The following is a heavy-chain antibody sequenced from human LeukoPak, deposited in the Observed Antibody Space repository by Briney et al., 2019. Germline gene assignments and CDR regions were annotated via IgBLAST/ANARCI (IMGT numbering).Heavy chain of an antibody. V-gene: IGHV3-30*02. D-gene: IGHD2-8*02. CDR1: GFTFSTYA. CDR3: ARDDVTTNGGVIADSRLFDI. CDR2: IRYDGSDK. J-gene: IGHJ3*02. Sequence: GGSLRLSCAASGFTFSTYAMHWVRQAPGKGLEWVSFIRYDGSDKYYADSVKGRFTISRDNAKNSLYLQMNSLRGEDTALYYCARDDVTTNGGVIADSRLFDIWGQGTMVTVSS.